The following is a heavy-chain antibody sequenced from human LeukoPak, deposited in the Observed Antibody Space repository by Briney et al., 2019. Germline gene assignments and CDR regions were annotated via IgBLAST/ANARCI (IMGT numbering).Heavy chain of an antibody. Sequence: PGGSLRLSCAASGFSLSAYGVHWVRQAPGKGLEWVAVISYDGSNKYYADSVKGRFTLSRDNSKNTLSLQMNSLRTEDTAVYYCAREERFLQWPYYNGMDVWGQGTTVTVSS. CDR2: ISYDGSNK. V-gene: IGHV3-30*03. J-gene: IGHJ6*02. CDR3: AREERFLQWPYYNGMDV. D-gene: IGHD3-3*01. CDR1: GFSLSAYG.